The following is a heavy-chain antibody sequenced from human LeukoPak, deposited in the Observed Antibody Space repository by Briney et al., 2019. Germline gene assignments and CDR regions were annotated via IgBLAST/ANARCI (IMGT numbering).Heavy chain of an antibody. CDR1: GGSFSGYY. V-gene: IGHV4-34*01. Sequence: PSETLSLTCAVYGGSFSGYYWSWIRQPPGKGLEWIGEINHSGSTNYNPSLKRRVTISVDTSKNQFSLKLSSVTAADTAVYYCAREDGDTSYYGMDVWGQGTTVTVSS. D-gene: IGHD4-17*01. J-gene: IGHJ6*02. CDR2: INHSGST. CDR3: AREDGDTSYYGMDV.